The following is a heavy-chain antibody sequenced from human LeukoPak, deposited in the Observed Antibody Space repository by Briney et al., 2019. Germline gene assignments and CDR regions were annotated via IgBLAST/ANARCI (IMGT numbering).Heavy chain of an antibody. Sequence: SETLSLTCTVSGGSISSSTHYWGWIRQPPGKGLEWMVSIYYTGSTYYNPSLRSRVTISVHTSKYLFALKLSSVTAADTAVYYCARRGGSGYYSPFDSWGQGTLVTVSS. CDR1: GGSISSSTHY. D-gene: IGHD3-3*01. V-gene: IGHV4-39*01. CDR3: ARRGGSGYYSPFDS. J-gene: IGHJ4*02. CDR2: IYYTGST.